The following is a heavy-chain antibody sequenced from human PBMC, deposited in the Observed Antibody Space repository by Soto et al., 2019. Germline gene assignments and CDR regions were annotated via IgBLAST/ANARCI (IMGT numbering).Heavy chain of an antibody. J-gene: IGHJ4*02. CDR2: IYTSGST. V-gene: IGHV4-4*07. CDR3: AREVGLAASAYYFDY. Sequence: TSETLSLTCTVSGGSISSYYWSWIRQPAGKGLEWIGRIYTSGSTNYNPSLKSRVTMSVDTSKNQFSLKLSSVTAADTAVYYCAREVGLAASAYYFDYWGQGTLVTVSS. CDR1: GGSISSYY. D-gene: IGHD6-25*01.